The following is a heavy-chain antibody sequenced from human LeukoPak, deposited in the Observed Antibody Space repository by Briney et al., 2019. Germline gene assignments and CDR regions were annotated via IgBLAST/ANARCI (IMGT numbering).Heavy chain of an antibody. J-gene: IGHJ4*02. D-gene: IGHD2-2*01. Sequence: SDTLSLTGAVYGGAFSGYYWSWIRQPPGKGLNWIGEINHSGSTHYNPSLKSRVTISVDTSKHQFSLKLSSVTAADTAVYYCARAGGRRIVVVPAAMRAFDYWGQGTLVTVSS. CDR3: ARAGGRRIVVVPAAMRAFDY. V-gene: IGHV4-34*01. CDR1: GGAFSGYY. CDR2: INHSGST.